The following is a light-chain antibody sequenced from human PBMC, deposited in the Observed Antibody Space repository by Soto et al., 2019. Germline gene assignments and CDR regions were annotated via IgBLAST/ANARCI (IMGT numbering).Light chain of an antibody. CDR1: QSVSCGS. CDR2: GAS. J-gene: IGKJ1*01. CDR3: QQYGISPRT. Sequence: EIVLTQAPGTLSLSPGERATLSCRASQSVSCGSLAGYQQRPGQAPRPLIYGASSRATGIPDRFSGSGAGTDFTLTITRLEPEDFAVYYWQQYGISPRTFGQGTKVEIK. V-gene: IGKV3-20*01.